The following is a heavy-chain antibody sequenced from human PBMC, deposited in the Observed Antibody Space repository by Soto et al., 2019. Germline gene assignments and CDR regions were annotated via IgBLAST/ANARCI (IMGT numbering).Heavy chain of an antibody. Sequence: GGSLRLSCVGSGFTFSDHGMSWVRQAPGKGLEWVSAISGSVGSTFYADSVKGRFTISRDNSKNTLYLQMNSLRDEDTAVYYCAKGRTIAEWNDDEWGQGVLVTVSS. CDR2: ISGSVGST. CDR3: AKGRTIAEWNDDE. D-gene: IGHD1-1*01. CDR1: GFTFSDHG. V-gene: IGHV3-23*01. J-gene: IGHJ4*02.